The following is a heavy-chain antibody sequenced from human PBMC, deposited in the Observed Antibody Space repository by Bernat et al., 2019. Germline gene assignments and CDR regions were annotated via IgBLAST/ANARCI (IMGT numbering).Heavy chain of an antibody. J-gene: IGHJ3*02. D-gene: IGHD6-19*01. CDR1: GFTFSSYW. Sequence: EVQLVESGGGLVQPGGSLRLSCAASGFTFSSYWMHWVRQAPGKGLVWVSRINSDGSSTSYADSVKGRFTISRDNAKNTLYLQMNSLRAEDTAVYYCASPKGSGWYCVDAFDIWGQGTMVTVSS. CDR3: ASPKGSGWYCVDAFDI. CDR2: INSDGSST. V-gene: IGHV3-74*01.